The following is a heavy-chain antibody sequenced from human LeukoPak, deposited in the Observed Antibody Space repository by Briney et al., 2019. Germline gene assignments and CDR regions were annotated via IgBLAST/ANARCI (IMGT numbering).Heavy chain of an antibody. V-gene: IGHV3-7*01. CDR3: ASAGTSESYSRVDY. D-gene: IGHD3-10*01. CDR2: IKQDGSEK. J-gene: IGHJ4*02. CDR1: GFTFSRYW. Sequence: GGSLRLSCAASGFTFSRYWMTWVRQAPGKGLEWVANIKQDGSEKYYVDSVKGRFTISRDNAKSSLYLQMNSLRAEDTAVYYCASAGTSESYSRVDYWGQGTLVTVSS.